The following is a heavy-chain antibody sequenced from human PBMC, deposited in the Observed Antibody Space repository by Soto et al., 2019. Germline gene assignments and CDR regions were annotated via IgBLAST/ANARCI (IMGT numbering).Heavy chain of an antibody. CDR3: GRGQDYYGSGSYWFAP. Sequence: QLQLQESGSGLVKPSQTLSLTCAVSGGSRSSGGYSWSWIRQPPGKGMEWIGYIDHSGRTYYTPPRKSPVTNSVNRSKNQFSLKISSVTAAEKAVYYCGRGQDYYGSGSYWFAPLGPGTLVTVSP. CDR2: IDHSGRT. D-gene: IGHD3-10*01. V-gene: IGHV4-30-2*01. CDR1: GGSRSSGGYS. J-gene: IGHJ5*02.